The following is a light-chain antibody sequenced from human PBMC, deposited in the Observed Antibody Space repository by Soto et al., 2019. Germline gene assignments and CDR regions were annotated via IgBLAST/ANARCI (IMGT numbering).Light chain of an antibody. CDR1: SSDVGGFLY. J-gene: IGLJ2*01. V-gene: IGLV2-14*01. CDR2: AVS. CDR3: SSYSSSSTLVV. Sequence: QSALTQPASVSGSPGQSITISCTGTSSDVGGFLYVSWFQQHPGKAPKLMIYAVSNRPSGISNRFSGSKSGNTASLTISGLQAEDEAAYYCSSYSSSSTLVVFGGGTKLTVL.